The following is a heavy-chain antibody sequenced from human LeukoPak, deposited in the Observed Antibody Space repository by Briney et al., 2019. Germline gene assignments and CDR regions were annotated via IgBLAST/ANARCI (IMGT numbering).Heavy chain of an antibody. CDR3: TRDTPGIAASVSGG. CDR1: GFSVSHNY. J-gene: IGHJ4*02. D-gene: IGHD6-13*01. CDR2: IYSGGNT. V-gene: IGHV3-53*01. Sequence: GGSLRLSCTASGFSVSHNYMNWVRQAPGKGLEWVALIYSGGNTHYADSVKGRFTISRDNSKDTLYLQMSSLRVEDTAVYYCTRDTPGIAASVSGGWGQGTLVTVSS.